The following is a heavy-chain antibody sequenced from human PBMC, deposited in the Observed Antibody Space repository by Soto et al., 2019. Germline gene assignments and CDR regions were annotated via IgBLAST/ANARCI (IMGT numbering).Heavy chain of an antibody. CDR1: GGSISSSSYY. D-gene: IGHD3-22*01. V-gene: IGHV4-39*01. CDR3: ARPRPDYYDSSGYYYPWYFDL. Sequence: QLQLQESGPGLVKPSETLSLTCTVSGGSISSSSYYWGWIRQPPGKGLEWSGSIHYSGSTYYNPSLKSRVTISVDTSKNQFSRKLSSVTAADTAVYYCARPRPDYYDSSGYYYPWYFDLWGRGTLVTVSS. CDR2: IHYSGST. J-gene: IGHJ2*01.